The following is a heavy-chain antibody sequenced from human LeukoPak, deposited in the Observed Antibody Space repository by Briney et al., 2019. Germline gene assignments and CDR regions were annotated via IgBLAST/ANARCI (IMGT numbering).Heavy chain of an antibody. CDR1: GFTFSSYS. CDR3: ARDPANTIFGVVIDFDY. J-gene: IGHJ4*02. CDR2: ISSSSSYI. Sequence: SGGSLRLSCAASGFTFSSYSMNWVRQAPGKGLEWVSSISSSSSYIYYADSVKGRFTISRDNAKNSLYLQMNSLRAEDTAVYYCARDPANTIFGVVIDFDYWGQGTLVTVSS. V-gene: IGHV3-21*01. D-gene: IGHD3-3*01.